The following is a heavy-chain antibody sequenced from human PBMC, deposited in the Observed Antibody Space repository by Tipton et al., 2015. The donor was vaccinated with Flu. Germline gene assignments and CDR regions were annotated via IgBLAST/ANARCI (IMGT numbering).Heavy chain of an antibody. J-gene: IGHJ4*02. CDR3: AREMTTTTGYFDY. CDR2: ISGSGSTI. D-gene: IGHD5-24*01. Sequence: SLRLSCAASGFTFSDYYMSWIRQAPGKGLEWISYISGSGSTIYYADSVKGRFTISRDNAKNSLYLQMNSLRAEDTAVYYCAREMTTTTGYFDYWGQGTLVTVSS. V-gene: IGHV3-11*04. CDR1: GFTFSDYY.